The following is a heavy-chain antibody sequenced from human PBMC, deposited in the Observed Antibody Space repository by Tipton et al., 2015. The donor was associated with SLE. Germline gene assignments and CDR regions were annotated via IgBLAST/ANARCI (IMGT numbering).Heavy chain of an antibody. CDR2: TT. CDR3: AKSPDAFDV. J-gene: IGHJ3*01. V-gene: IGHV4-34*01. Sequence: TTTYIPSLKSRVTRSLDTSKNHFSLKLSSVTAAETAVYYCAKSPDAFDVWGQGTMVTVSS.